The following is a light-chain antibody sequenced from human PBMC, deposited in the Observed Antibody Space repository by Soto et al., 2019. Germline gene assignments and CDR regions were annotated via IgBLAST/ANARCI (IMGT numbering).Light chain of an antibody. CDR3: QQYNDWLWT. Sequence: LTQSPCTLPLSPGERATLSCWASQTVNKKYLEWYQQIPGQAPRLLIYGASTRATGIPARFSGRGSGTEFTLTITSLQSEDFELYYCQQYNDWLWTFGQGTKVDIK. CDR1: QTVNKKY. V-gene: IGKV3-15*01. J-gene: IGKJ1*01. CDR2: GAS.